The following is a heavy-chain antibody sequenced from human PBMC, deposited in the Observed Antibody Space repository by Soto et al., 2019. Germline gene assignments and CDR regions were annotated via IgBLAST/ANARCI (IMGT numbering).Heavy chain of an antibody. V-gene: IGHV3-30-3*01. J-gene: IGHJ6*02. CDR1: GFTFSSYA. D-gene: IGHD6-13*01. CDR3: ARDLFDASSSWLYYYYYGMDV. Sequence: QVQLVESGGGVVQPGRSLRLSCAASGFTFSSYAMHWVRQAPGKGLEWVAVISYDGSNKYYADSVKGRFTISRDNSKYTLYLQMNSLRPEDTAVYYCARDLFDASSSWLYYYYYGMDVWGQGTTVTVSS. CDR2: ISYDGSNK.